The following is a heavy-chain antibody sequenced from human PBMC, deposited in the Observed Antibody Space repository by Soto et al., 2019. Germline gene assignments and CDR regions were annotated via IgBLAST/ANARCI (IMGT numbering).Heavy chain of an antibody. CDR2: IIPIFGTA. V-gene: IGHV1-69*06. CDR3: ARSLGVVVTAAIPLRGLSDYYFYGMDV. CDR1: GGTFSSYA. Sequence: QVQLVQSGAEVKKPGSSVKVSCKASGGTFSSYAISWVRQAPGQGLEWMGGIIPIFGTANYAQKFQGRVTITADKSTSTAYMELSSLRSEDTAVYYCARSLGVVVTAAIPLRGLSDYYFYGMDVWGQGTTVTVSS. J-gene: IGHJ6*02. D-gene: IGHD2-2*02.